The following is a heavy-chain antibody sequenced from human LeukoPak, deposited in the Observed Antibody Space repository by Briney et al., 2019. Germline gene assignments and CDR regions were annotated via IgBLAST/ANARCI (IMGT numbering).Heavy chain of an antibody. D-gene: IGHD6-13*01. CDR2: MKYDGSEK. V-gene: IGHV3-7*01. Sequence: GGSLRLSCAASGFTFSSYWMSWVRQAPGKGLEWVANMKYDGSEKYYVDSVKGRFTISRDNAKNSLYLQMNSPRAEDTAVYYCARDIEAAGLFLDYWGQGTLVTVSS. J-gene: IGHJ4*02. CDR3: ARDIEAAGLFLDY. CDR1: GFTFSSYW.